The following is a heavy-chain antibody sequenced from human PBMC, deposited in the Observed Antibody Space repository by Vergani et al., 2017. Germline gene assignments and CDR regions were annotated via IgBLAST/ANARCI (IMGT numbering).Heavy chain of an antibody. V-gene: IGHV4-38-2*01. Sequence: QVQLQESGPGLVKPSETLSLTCAVSGYSISSGYYWGWIRQPPGKGLEWIGSIYHSVSTYYNPSLKSRVTISVDTSKNQFSLKLSSVTAADTAVYYCARGQGSNYYYYYYGMDVWGQGTTVTVSS. D-gene: IGHD4/OR15-4a*01. CDR1: GYSISSGYY. J-gene: IGHJ6*02. CDR3: ARGQGSNYYYYYYGMDV. CDR2: IYHSVST.